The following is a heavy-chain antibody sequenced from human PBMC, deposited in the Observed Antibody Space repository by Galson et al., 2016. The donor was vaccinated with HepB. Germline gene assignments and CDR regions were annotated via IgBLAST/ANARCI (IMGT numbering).Heavy chain of an antibody. Sequence: SLRLSCAASEFNFKNYGMHWVRQAPGKGLEWLAVISHDGSEEYYIDSVKGRFSISRDNSKNMLFLQMNSLRSEDTAVYYCAKLTTGVQTDFWGQGTLVIVSS. J-gene: IGHJ4*02. CDR1: EFNFKNYG. CDR3: AKLTTGVQTDF. CDR2: ISHDGSEE. V-gene: IGHV3-30*18. D-gene: IGHD3-10*01.